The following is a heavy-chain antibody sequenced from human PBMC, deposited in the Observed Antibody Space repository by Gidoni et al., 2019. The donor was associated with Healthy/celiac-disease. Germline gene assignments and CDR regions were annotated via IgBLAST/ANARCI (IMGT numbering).Heavy chain of an antibody. D-gene: IGHD3-3*01. CDR2: ISSSSYI. V-gene: IGHV3-21*01. CDR3: ASPYDFWSGYYIKAPLDV. CDR1: GFPFSSSS. Sequence: EVQLVESGGGLVKPGGSLRPSCAASGFPFSSSSMNRVRQAPGKGLGWVSSISSSSYIYYADSVKGRFTISRDNAKNSLYLQMNSLRAEDTAVYYCASPYDFWSGYYIKAPLDVWGQGTTVTVSS. J-gene: IGHJ6*02.